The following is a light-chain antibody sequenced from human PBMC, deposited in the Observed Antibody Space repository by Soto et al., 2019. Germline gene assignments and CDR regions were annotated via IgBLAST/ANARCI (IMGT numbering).Light chain of an antibody. CDR2: ANT. V-gene: IGLV1-40*01. CDR1: SSNIGAGYD. J-gene: IGLJ2*01. Sequence: QSVLTQPPSVSGAPGQRVTISCAGSSSNIGAGYDVHWYYRLPGTAPKLLIFANTNRPSWVPDRFSGSKSGTSASLVISGLQAEDEADYFCQSFDISLTASVFGGGTRLTVL. CDR3: QSFDISLTASV.